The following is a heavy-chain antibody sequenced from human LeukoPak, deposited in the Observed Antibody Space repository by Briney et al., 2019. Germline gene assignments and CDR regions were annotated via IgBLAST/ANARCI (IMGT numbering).Heavy chain of an antibody. CDR1: GGSINSYY. D-gene: IGHD3-3*01. J-gene: IGHJ4*02. CDR3: ARNFYGPFDY. CDR2: IYTSGST. Sequence: SETLSLTCTVSGGSINSYYWSWIRQPPGKGLEWIGYIYTSGSTNYNPSLKSRVTISVDTSKNQFSLKLSSVTAADTAVYYCARNFYGPFDYWGQGTLVTVSS. V-gene: IGHV4-4*09.